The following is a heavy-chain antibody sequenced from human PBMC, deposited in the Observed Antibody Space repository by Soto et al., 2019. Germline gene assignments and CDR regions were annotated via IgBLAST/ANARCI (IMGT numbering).Heavy chain of an antibody. D-gene: IGHD3-16*02. CDR1: GGSISSSSYY. CDR2: IYYSGST. J-gene: IGHJ6*03. CDR3: ARRHVVGGVIGTSYYYYMDV. Sequence: SETLSLTCTVSGGSISSSSYYWGWIRQPPGKGLEWIGSIYYSGSTYYNPSLKSRVTISVDTSKNQFSLKLSSVTAAEAAVYYCARRHVVGGVIGTSYYYYMDVWGKGTTVTVSS. V-gene: IGHV4-39*01.